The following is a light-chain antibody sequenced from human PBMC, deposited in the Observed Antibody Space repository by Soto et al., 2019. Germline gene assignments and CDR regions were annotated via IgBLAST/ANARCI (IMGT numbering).Light chain of an antibody. CDR3: QQYGYSPIT. CDR2: GAS. V-gene: IGKV3-15*01. Sequence: IVMTHSPATLSVSPWERATLSARASQSVSSNLAWYQQKPGQAPRLLIYGASTRATGIPARFSGSGSGTEFTLTISSLQSEDFALYYCQQYGYSPITFGQGTRLEIK. CDR1: QSVSSN. J-gene: IGKJ5*01.